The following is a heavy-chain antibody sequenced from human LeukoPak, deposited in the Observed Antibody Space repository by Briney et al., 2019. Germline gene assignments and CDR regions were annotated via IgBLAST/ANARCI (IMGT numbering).Heavy chain of an antibody. CDR3: ARENYMDV. V-gene: IGHV4-59*01. J-gene: IGHJ6*03. CDR1: GASISSDY. Sequence: KSSETLSLTCTVSGASISSDYWSWIRQPPGKGLEWIGYIHYSGSTNYNPSLKSRVTISVDTSNNQFSLKLSSVTSADTAVYYCARENYMDVWGKGTTVTVSS. CDR2: IHYSGST.